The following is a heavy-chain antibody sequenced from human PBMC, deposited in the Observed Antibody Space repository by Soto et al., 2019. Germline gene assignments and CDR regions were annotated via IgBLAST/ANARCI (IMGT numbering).Heavy chain of an antibody. J-gene: IGHJ4*02. CDR3: ARARGGIHFDY. Sequence: QVQLQESGPGLVKPSQTLSLTCTVSGGSISSGDYYWSWIRQPPGKGLEWIGYIYYSGSTYYNPSLKSRVTITVDTSKNQFSLKLSSVTAAATAVYDCARARGGIHFDYWGQGTLVTVSS. CDR1: GGSISSGDYY. V-gene: IGHV4-30-4*01. D-gene: IGHD2-15*01. CDR2: IYYSGST.